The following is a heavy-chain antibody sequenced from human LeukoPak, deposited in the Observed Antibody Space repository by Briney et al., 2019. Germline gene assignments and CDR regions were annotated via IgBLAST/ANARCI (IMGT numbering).Heavy chain of an antibody. CDR1: SGSFTRYY. CDR3: AGAGYCAISSCSAPLFDW. Sequence: SETLSLTCTVSSGSFTRYYGNWIRQPPGKGLEWVGYIYNSGTTNYNPSLKSRATISADTSKRQVSLRLSSVTAADTAVYYCAGAGYCAISSCSAPLFDWWGQGTPVTVSS. J-gene: IGHJ4*02. D-gene: IGHD2-15*01. CDR2: IYNSGTT. V-gene: IGHV4-59*01.